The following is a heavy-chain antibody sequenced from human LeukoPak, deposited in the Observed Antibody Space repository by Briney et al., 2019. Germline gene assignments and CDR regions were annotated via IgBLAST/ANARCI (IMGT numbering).Heavy chain of an antibody. V-gene: IGHV4-59*01. J-gene: IGHJ5*02. Sequence: SETLSLTCTVSGGSISSYYWSWIRQPPGKGLEWIGYIYYSGSTNYNPSLKSRVTISVDTSKNQFSLNLSSVTAADTAVYYCARERAGSSLHEGWFDPWGQGTLVTVSS. CDR1: GGSISSYY. D-gene: IGHD6-13*01. CDR3: ARERAGSSLHEGWFDP. CDR2: IYYSGST.